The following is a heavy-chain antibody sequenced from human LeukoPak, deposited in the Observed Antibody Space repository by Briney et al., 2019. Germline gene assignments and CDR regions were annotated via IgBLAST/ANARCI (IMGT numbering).Heavy chain of an antibody. CDR3: AKAPYSITMIVVVLDAFDI. J-gene: IGHJ3*02. V-gene: IGHV3-23*01. D-gene: IGHD3-22*01. CDR1: GFTFSSYA. Sequence: GGSLRLSCAASGFTFSSYAMSWVRQAPGKGLEWVSAISGSGGSTYYADSVKGRFTISRDNSKNTLCLQMNSLRAEDTAVYYCAKAPYSITMIVVVLDAFDIWGQGTMVTVSS. CDR2: ISGSGGST.